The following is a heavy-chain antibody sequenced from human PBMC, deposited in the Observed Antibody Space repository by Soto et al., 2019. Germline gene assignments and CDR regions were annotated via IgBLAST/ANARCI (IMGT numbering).Heavy chain of an antibody. CDR3: ARVITGTTAYFDY. J-gene: IGHJ4*02. CDR2: IIPIFGTA. D-gene: IGHD1-20*01. CDR1: GGTFSSYA. Sequence: GASVKVSCKACGGTFSSYAISWVRQAPGQGLEWMGGIIPIFGTANYAQKFQGRVTITADESTSTAYMELSSLRSEDTAVYYCARVITGTTAYFDYWGQGTLVTVSS. V-gene: IGHV1-69*13.